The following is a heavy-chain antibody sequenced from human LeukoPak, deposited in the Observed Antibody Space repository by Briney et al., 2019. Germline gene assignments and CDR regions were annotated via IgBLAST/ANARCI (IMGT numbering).Heavy chain of an antibody. J-gene: IGHJ5*02. CDR2: INPNSGGT. CDR1: GYTFTGYY. CDR3: ARPYSNYFNWFDP. Sequence: GASVKVSCKASGYTFTGYYMHWVRQAPGQGLEWMGWINPNSGGTNYAQKFQGRVTMTRDTSISTAYMELSRLRSDDTAVYYCARPYSNYFNWFDPWGQGTLVTVSS. V-gene: IGHV1-2*02. D-gene: IGHD4-11*01.